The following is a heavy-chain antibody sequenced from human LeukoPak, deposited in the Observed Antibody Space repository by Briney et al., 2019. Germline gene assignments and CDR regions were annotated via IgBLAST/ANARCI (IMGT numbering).Heavy chain of an antibody. J-gene: IGHJ4*02. Sequence: SETLSLTCSVSGGSISSGNYYWSWVRQPPGKGLEWIGYIYYSGDTYYNPSLESRVTLSVDTSKNQFSLKLTSVTAADTAVYYCARAPKGFGIDYWGQGTLVTVSS. CDR1: GGSISSGNYY. D-gene: IGHD3-16*01. V-gene: IGHV4-30-4*01. CDR2: IYYSGDT. CDR3: ARAPKGFGIDY.